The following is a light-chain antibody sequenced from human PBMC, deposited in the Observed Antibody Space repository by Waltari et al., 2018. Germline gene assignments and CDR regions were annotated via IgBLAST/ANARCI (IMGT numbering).Light chain of an antibody. CDR3: QQYDDLPVT. Sequence: DIVLTQAPDSLAVSLGATATSSCKHSRSVLYSGNRKNYLAWYQQKPGQPPRLLIYCASTRETGVPDRFSGSGSGTDFTLTISSLQAEDVAVYYCQQYDDLPVTFGGGTKVEIK. CDR1: RSVLYSGNRKNY. J-gene: IGKJ4*01. V-gene: IGKV4-1*01. CDR2: CAS.